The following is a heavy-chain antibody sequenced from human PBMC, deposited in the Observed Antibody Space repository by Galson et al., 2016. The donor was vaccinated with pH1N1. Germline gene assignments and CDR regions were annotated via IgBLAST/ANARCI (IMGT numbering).Heavy chain of an antibody. J-gene: IGHJ4*02. CDR2: ISSSGDNR. CDR1: GFAFSNSG. V-gene: IGHV3-30*19. Sequence: LRLSCAASGFAFSNSGMHWVRQAPGKGLEWVAVISSSGDNRFYADSVKGRFTISRDSSKNTLYLQMNNLRREDTAFYYCARVRSSGYNYAQHFVDWGQGTRVTVSS. CDR3: ARVRSSGYNYAQHFVD. D-gene: IGHD3-22*01.